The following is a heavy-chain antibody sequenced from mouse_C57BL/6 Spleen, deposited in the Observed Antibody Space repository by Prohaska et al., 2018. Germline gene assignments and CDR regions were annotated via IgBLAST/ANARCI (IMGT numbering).Heavy chain of an antibody. CDR2: IDPSDSYT. CDR1: GYTFTSYW. J-gene: IGHJ3*01. CDR3: ARHLTGTRFAY. Sequence: SVKLSCKASGYTFTSYWMHWVKQRPGQGLEWIGEIDPSDSYTNYNQKFKGKATLTVDKSSSTAYMQLSSLTSEDSAVYYCARHLTGTRFAYWGQGTLVTVSA. V-gene: IGHV1-69*02. D-gene: IGHD4-1*01.